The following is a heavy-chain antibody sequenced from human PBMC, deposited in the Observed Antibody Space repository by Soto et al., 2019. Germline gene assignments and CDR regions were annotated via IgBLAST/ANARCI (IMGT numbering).Heavy chain of an antibody. D-gene: IGHD5-12*01. CDR2: IKEDGSQK. CDR1: GFSFTDFW. J-gene: IGHJ4*02. V-gene: IGHV3-7*01. Sequence: EVQLVESGGGLVQSGGSLRLSCAVSGFSFTDFWMSCVRQAPGEGLEWVATIKEDGSQKSYVDSVKGRFTISRDNPKNFLYLQMDSLRVEDTAVYYCARKHSGLDYWGQGTLVTVSS. CDR3: ARKHSGLDY.